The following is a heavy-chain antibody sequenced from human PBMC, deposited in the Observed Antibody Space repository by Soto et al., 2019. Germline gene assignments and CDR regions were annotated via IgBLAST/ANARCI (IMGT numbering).Heavy chain of an antibody. J-gene: IGHJ6*03. Sequence: SETLSLTCTISGGSISSDYLTWIRQPPGKGLEWIGYIHYSGSTNYNPSLKSRVTISVDTSKNQFSLKLSSVTAADTAVYYCARVMGTQNRDYYYMDVWGKGTTVTVSS. CDR3: ARVMGTQNRDYYYMDV. V-gene: IGHV4-59*01. D-gene: IGHD1-1*01. CDR2: IHYSGST. CDR1: GGSISSDY.